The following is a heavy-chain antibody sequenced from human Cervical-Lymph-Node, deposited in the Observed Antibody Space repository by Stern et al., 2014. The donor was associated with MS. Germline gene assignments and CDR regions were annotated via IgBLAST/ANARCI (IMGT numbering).Heavy chain of an antibody. J-gene: IGHJ6*02. CDR2: IIPVFGTP. Sequence: QVQLVESGSEVRKPGSSVNVTCKASGGTFRSFAVNWVRQAPGQGLEWVGGIIPVFGTPTYAQKFQGRITIIPDESTNTVYLELSRLPSDDTATYFCASAHPATRRGYKGMNVWGQGTTIAVS. V-gene: IGHV1-69*01. CDR1: GGTFRSFA. D-gene: IGHD2-2*01. CDR3: ASAHPATRRGYKGMNV.